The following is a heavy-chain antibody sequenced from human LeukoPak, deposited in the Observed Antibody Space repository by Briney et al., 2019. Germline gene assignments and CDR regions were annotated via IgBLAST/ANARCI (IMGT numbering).Heavy chain of an antibody. CDR2: INHSGST. D-gene: IGHD3-10*01. CDR3: ARLPLVTMVRGVDY. Sequence: SETLSLTCAVYGGSFSGYYWSWIRQPPGKGLEGIGEINHSGSTNYNPSLKSRVTISVDTSKNQFSLKLSSVTAADTAVYYCARLPLVTMVRGVDYWGQGTLVTVSS. J-gene: IGHJ4*02. V-gene: IGHV4-34*01. CDR1: GGSFSGYY.